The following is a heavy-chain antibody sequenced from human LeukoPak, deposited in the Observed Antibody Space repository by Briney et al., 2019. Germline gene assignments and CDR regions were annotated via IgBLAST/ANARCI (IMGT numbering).Heavy chain of an antibody. V-gene: IGHV4-59*01. D-gene: IGHD4-17*01. CDR3: ARDYSDYGDSRGGMDA. CDR1: GGSISSYY. CDR2: IYYSGST. J-gene: IGHJ6*02. Sequence: SETLSLACTVSGGSISSYYWSWIRQPPGKGLEWIGYIYYSGSTNYNPSLKSRVTISVDTSKNQFSLKLSSVTAADTAVYYCARDYSDYGDSRGGMDAWGQGTTVTVSS.